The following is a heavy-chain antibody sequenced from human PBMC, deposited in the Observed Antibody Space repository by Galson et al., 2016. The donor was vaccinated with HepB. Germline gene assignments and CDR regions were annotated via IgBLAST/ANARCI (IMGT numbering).Heavy chain of an antibody. CDR3: ATSGGTYYYGMDV. CDR2: INAGNGNT. V-gene: IGHV1-3*01. D-gene: IGHD3-16*01. J-gene: IGHJ6*02. Sequence: SVKVSCKASGYTFTSYAVHWVRQAPGQRLEWMGWINAGNGNTKYSQKFQGRVTITRDTSASTAYMELSSLRSEDTAMYYCATSGGTYYYGMDVWGQGTTVTVSS. CDR1: GYTFTSYA.